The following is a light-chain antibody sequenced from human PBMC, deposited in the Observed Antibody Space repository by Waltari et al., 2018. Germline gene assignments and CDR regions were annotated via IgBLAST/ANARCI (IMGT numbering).Light chain of an antibody. J-gene: IGKJ4*01. CDR3: MQALQTPPT. CDR1: QSLLHSNGYNY. V-gene: IGKV2-28*01. CDR2: LGS. Sequence: DIVMTQSPLSLPVTPGEPASISCRFSQSLLHSNGYNYLDWYLQKPGQSPQLLIYLGSNRASGLPDRFSGSGSGTDFTLKISRVEAEDVGVYYCMQALQTPPTFGGGTKVEIK.